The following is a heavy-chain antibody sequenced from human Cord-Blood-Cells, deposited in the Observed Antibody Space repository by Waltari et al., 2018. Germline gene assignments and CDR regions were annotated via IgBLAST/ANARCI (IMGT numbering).Heavy chain of an antibody. D-gene: IGHD4-17*01. V-gene: IGHV1-2*04. CDR1: GYTFTGYY. J-gene: IGHJ3*02. Sequence: QVQLVQSGAEVKKPGASVKVSCKASGYTFTGYYMHWVRQAPGQGLEWMGWINPNSGGTNYAQKVQGWVTMTRDTSISTAYMELSRLRSDDTAVYYCARLFAGSVTTYYAFDIWGQGTMVTVSS. CDR3: ARLFAGSVTTYYAFDI. CDR2: INPNSGGT.